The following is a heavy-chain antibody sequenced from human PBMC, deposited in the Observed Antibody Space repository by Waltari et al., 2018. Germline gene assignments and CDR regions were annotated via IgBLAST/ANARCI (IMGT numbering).Heavy chain of an antibody. Sequence: EVQLGESGGDLVQPGGSLRLSCVASGFTSSDNYMDWVRQATGKGLEWVGVIRKKARSFTTNYAASVEGRFAISRDDSTNSLYLQMNDLKTEDTAVYYCIRDKSGGYYDHWGQGTLVTVSS. J-gene: IGHJ4*02. V-gene: IGHV3-72*01. D-gene: IGHD1-26*01. CDR3: IRDKSGGYYDH. CDR1: GFTSSDNY. CDR2: IRKKARSFTT.